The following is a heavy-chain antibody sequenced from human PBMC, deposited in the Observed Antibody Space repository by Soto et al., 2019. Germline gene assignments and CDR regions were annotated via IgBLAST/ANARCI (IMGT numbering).Heavy chain of an antibody. CDR3: ARERRLVVVTAIRYYYYGMDV. Sequence: SVKVSCKASGGTFSSYAISWVRQAPGQGLEWMGGIIPIFGTANYAQKFQGRVTITADESTSTAYMELSSLRSEDTAVYYCARERRLVVVTAIRYYYYGMDVWGQGTTVTVSS. D-gene: IGHD2-21*02. V-gene: IGHV1-69*13. J-gene: IGHJ6*02. CDR2: IIPIFGTA. CDR1: GGTFSSYA.